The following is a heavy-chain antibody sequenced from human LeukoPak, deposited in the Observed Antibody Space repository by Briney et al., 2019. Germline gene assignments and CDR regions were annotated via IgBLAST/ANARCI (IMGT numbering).Heavy chain of an antibody. CDR1: GYTFTGYY. Sequence: GASVKVSCKASGYTFTGYYMHWVRQAPGQGLEWMGWINPNSGGTNYAQKFQGRVTMTRDTSISTAYMELSRLRSDDTAVYYCARALYCSSTSCYYAFDIWGQGTMVTVSS. J-gene: IGHJ3*02. D-gene: IGHD2-2*01. CDR3: ARALYCSSTSCYYAFDI. CDR2: INPNSGGT. V-gene: IGHV1-2*02.